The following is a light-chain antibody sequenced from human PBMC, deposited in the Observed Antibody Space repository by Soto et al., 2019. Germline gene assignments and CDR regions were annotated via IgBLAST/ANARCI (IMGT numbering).Light chain of an antibody. CDR1: QSVSSS. J-gene: IGKJ5*01. Sequence: EIVMTQSPATLSVSPGERATLSCRASQSVSSSLAWYQQKPGQPPRLLIYGASTRAIGIPARFSGTGSETDFTLTISGLQSEDSAVYFCQQYNNWPFSFGQGTRLEIK. CDR3: QQYNNWPFS. CDR2: GAS. V-gene: IGKV3-15*01.